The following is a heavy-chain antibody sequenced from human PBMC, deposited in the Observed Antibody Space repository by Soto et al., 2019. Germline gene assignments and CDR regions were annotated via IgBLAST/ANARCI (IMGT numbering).Heavy chain of an antibody. D-gene: IGHD3-22*01. V-gene: IGHV1-69*06. J-gene: IGHJ3*02. CDR2: IIPIFGTA. CDR3: ASPFYDSSGCSTDAFDI. Sequence: QVQLVQSGAEVKKPGSSVKVSCKASGGTFSSYAISWVRQAPGQGLEWMGGIIPIFGTANYALKFQGSVTLTADKSTLTAYMELSSLRSEDRAVYYCASPFYDSSGCSTDAFDIWGQGTMVTGSS. CDR1: GGTFSSYA.